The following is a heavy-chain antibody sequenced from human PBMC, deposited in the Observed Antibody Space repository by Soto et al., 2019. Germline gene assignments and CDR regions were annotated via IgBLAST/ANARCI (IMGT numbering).Heavy chain of an antibody. CDR3: ARAAPRYCSGGSCYSGRDY. CDR1: GYTFTSYA. J-gene: IGHJ4*02. Sequence: ASVKVSCKASGYTFTSYAMHWVRQAPGQRLEWMGWINAGNGNTKYSQKFQGRVTITRDTSKNQFSLKLSSVTAADTAVYYCARAAPRYCSGGSCYSGRDYWGQGTLVTVSS. CDR2: INAGNGNT. D-gene: IGHD2-15*01. V-gene: IGHV1-3*01.